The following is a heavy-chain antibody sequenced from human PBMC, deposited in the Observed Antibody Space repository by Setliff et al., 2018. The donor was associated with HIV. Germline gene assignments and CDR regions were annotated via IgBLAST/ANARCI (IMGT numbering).Heavy chain of an antibody. D-gene: IGHD3-10*02. CDR2: VSHSAGT. Sequence: SETLSLTCNVSPGSITVYYWTWVRQPPGRGLEWIGYVSHSAGTSYNPSLNSRVTMSVDPSGDQFSLKLSSVTAADTAVYYCASAYDDTMYNGLDVWGQGTMVTVSS. CDR1: PGSITVYY. J-gene: IGHJ3*01. V-gene: IGHV4-59*12. CDR3: ASAYDDTMYNGLDV.